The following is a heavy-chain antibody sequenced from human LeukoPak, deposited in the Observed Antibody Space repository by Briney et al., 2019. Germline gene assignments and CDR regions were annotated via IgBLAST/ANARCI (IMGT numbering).Heavy chain of an antibody. Sequence: GGSLRLSCAASGFTFSSYAMSWVRQAPGKVLDWVSAISGIGGSPYYADSVKGRFPISRDNSKKTLYLQMNSLRAEDTAAYYCSKGATVTRSYFDYWGQGTLVTVSS. J-gene: IGHJ4*02. CDR2: ISGIGGSP. D-gene: IGHD4-17*01. V-gene: IGHV3-23*01. CDR3: SKGATVTRSYFDY. CDR1: GFTFSSYA.